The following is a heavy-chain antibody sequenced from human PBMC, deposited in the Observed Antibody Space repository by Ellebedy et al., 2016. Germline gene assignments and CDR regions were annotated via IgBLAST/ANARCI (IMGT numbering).Heavy chain of an antibody. V-gene: IGHV3-53*01. J-gene: IGHJ4*02. D-gene: IGHD5-12*01. CDR3: ATGDDSFFFDF. Sequence: GGSLRLSCAVSSFSVSSHYMTWVRQAPGKGLEWVSIIYSGGTTYFADSVKGRFTISRDNGNNTVFLQMNSLRAEDTAFYYRATGDDSFFFDFWGQGTLVTVSS. CDR1: SFSVSSHY. CDR2: IYSGGTT.